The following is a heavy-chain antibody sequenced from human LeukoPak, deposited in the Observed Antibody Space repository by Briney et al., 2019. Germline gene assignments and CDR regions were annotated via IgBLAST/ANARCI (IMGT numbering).Heavy chain of an antibody. CDR2: IPKDGSNK. V-gene: IGHV3-30*12. CDR3: AKRLGSYDYYYMDV. CDR1: GFTFSNYG. D-gene: IGHD3-16*01. Sequence: PGGSLRLSCAASGFTFSNYGMHWVRQAPGKGLEWVGYIPKDGSNKFYADSVKGRFTISRDNSKNTLYLQMNSLRAEDTAVYYCAKRLGSYDYYYMDVWGKGTTVTVSS. J-gene: IGHJ6*03.